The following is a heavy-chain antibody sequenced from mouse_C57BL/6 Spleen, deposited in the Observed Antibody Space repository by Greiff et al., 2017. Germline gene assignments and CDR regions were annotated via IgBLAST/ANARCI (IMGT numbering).Heavy chain of an antibody. D-gene: IGHD1-1*01. CDR3: ARGDYGSSLFGY. Sequence: QVQLQQSGAELVKPGASVKISCKASGYAFSSYWMNWVEQRPGTGLEWIGQIYPGDGGTNSNGKFKGKAPVTAAKSSSTAYMQLSRLTSEDSAVYFCARGDYGSSLFGYWGQGTTRTVSS. V-gene: IGHV1-80*01. CDR2: IYPGDGGT. J-gene: IGHJ2*01. CDR1: GYAFSSYW.